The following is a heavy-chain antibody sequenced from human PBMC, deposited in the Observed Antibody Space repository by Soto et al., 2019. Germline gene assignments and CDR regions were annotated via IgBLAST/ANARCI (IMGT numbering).Heavy chain of an antibody. CDR2: ISAYNGNT. CDR3: ARGLYYGSGYNWFDP. Sequence: GASVKVSCTASGYTFTSYGISWVRQAPGQGLEWMGWISAYNGNTNYAQKLQGRVTMTTDTSTSTAYMELRSLRSDDTAVYYCARGLYYGSGYNWFDPWGQGTLVTVSS. CDR1: GYTFTSYG. J-gene: IGHJ5*02. D-gene: IGHD3-10*01. V-gene: IGHV1-18*01.